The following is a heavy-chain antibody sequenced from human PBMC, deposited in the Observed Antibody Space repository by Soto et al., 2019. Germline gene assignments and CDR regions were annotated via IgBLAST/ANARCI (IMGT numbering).Heavy chain of an antibody. CDR1: GFTFSSFA. V-gene: IGHV3-30-3*01. Sequence: QVQLVESGGGVVQPGRSLRLSCAASGFTFSSFAVHWVRQAPGKGLEWVAVISYDGSDKFYADSVKGRFTISRDNSKNTLYIQMNSLRVEDTAVYYCARDAPVDYWGQGTLVTVSS. CDR2: ISYDGSDK. CDR3: ARDAPVDY. J-gene: IGHJ4*02.